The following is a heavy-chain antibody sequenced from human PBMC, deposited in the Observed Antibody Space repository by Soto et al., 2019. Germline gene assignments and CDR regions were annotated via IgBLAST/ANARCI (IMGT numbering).Heavy chain of an antibody. V-gene: IGHV4-4*07. CDR2: IYTSGST. J-gene: IGHJ5*02. CDR1: GGSISSYY. Sequence: PSETLSLTCTVSGGSISSYYWSWIRQPAGKGLEWIGRIYTSGSTNYNPSLKSRVTMSVDTSKNQFSLKLSSVTAADTAVYYCARGSMYSSSWYPRSRPFDPWVQGTLVTVS. CDR3: ARGSMYSSSWYPRSRPFDP. D-gene: IGHD6-13*01.